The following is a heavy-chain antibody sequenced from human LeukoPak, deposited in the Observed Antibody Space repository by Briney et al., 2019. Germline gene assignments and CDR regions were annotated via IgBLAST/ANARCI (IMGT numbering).Heavy chain of an antibody. V-gene: IGHV4-39*01. Sequence: ASETLSLTCTVSGGSISSSSYYWGWIRQPPGKGLEWIGSIYYSGSTYYNPSLKSRVTITVDTSKNQFFLKLSSVTAADTAVYYCARPLPGYSSGWYPFDYWGQGTLVTVSS. D-gene: IGHD6-19*01. CDR2: IYYSGST. CDR1: GGSISSSSYY. J-gene: IGHJ4*02. CDR3: ARPLPGYSSGWYPFDY.